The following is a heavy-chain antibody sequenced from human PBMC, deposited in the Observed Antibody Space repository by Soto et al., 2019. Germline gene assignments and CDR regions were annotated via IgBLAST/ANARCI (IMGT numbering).Heavy chain of an antibody. CDR2: IRVHKGNT. CDR3: VRDLDGSGSYYTDY. D-gene: IGHD3-10*01. Sequence: QVHLVQSGVEVKKPGASVKVSCKASGYNFINYGITWVRQAPGQGLEWMGWIRVHKGNTNYAQKFQDRVTMTTDTSTNTAYMELRSLRPDDTAVYYCVRDLDGSGSYYTDYWGPGTLVIVSS. J-gene: IGHJ4*02. CDR1: GYNFINYG. V-gene: IGHV1-18*01.